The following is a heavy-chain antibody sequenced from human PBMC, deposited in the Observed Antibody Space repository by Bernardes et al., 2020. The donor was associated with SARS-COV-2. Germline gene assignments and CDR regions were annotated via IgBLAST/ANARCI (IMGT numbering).Heavy chain of an antibody. Sequence: GGSLRLSCATSGFIFTNYAIHWVRQTPGKGLDWVAVISYDGNTKYYADSVKGRSTISRDISKNTVDLQMNSLRGEDTAVYYCARDPLWRRPGYMDVWGKGTTVFVSS. CDR2: ISYDGNTK. CDR1: GFIFTNYA. J-gene: IGHJ6*03. V-gene: IGHV3-30*04. CDR3: ARDPLWRRPGYMDV. D-gene: IGHD6-6*01.